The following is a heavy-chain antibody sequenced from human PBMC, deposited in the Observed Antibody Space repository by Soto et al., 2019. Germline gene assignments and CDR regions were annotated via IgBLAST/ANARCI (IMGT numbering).Heavy chain of an antibody. Sequence: GGSLRLSCAASGFTVSSNYMSWVRQAPGKGLEWVSVIYSGGSTYYADSVKGRFTISRDNSKNTLYLQMNSLRAEDTAVYYCARDPVLRLKEQLVLEADVWGQGTTVTVSS. CDR1: GFTVSSNY. D-gene: IGHD6-13*01. J-gene: IGHJ6*02. CDR2: IYSGGST. V-gene: IGHV3-53*01. CDR3: ARDPVLRLKEQLVLEADV.